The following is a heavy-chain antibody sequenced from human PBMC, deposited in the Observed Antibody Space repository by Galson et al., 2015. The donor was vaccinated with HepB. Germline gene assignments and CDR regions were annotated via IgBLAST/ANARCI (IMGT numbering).Heavy chain of an antibody. V-gene: IGHV3-48*04. CDR3: AREVQVVRGVIHNWFDP. J-gene: IGHJ5*02. CDR2: ISSSSSTI. Sequence: SLRLSCAASGFTFSSYSMNWVRQAPGKGLEWVSYISSSSSTIYYTDYVKGRFTISRDNAKNSLYLQMNSLRAEDTAVYYCAREVQVVRGVIHNWFDPWGQGTLVTVSS. CDR1: GFTFSSYS. D-gene: IGHD3-10*01.